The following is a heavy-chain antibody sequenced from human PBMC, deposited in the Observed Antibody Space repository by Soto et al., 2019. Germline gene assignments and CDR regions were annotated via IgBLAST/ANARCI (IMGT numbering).Heavy chain of an antibody. V-gene: IGHV4-31*03. J-gene: IGHJ4*02. Sequence: QVQLQESGPGLVKPSQTLSLTCTVSGGSISSGGYYWSWIRQHPGKGLEWIGYLYYSGSTYYNPSLKSRVTISVDTSKNQFSLKLSSVTAADTAVYYCARVGRSIAAAGTHFDYWGQGTLVTVSS. CDR2: LYYSGST. CDR3: ARVGRSIAAAGTHFDY. D-gene: IGHD6-13*01. CDR1: GGSISSGGYY.